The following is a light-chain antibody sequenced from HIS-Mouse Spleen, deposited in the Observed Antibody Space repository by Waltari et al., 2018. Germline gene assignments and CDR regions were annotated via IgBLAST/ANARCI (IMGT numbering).Light chain of an antibody. Sequence: PVQSITISCTGTSSDVGGYNYVSWYQQHPGKAPKLMIYDVSNRPSGVSNRFSGSKSGNTASLTISGLQAEDEADYYCSSYTSSSTYVFGTGTKVTVL. J-gene: IGLJ1*01. CDR1: SSDVGGYNY. V-gene: IGLV2-14*03. CDR3: SSYTSSSTYV. CDR2: DVS.